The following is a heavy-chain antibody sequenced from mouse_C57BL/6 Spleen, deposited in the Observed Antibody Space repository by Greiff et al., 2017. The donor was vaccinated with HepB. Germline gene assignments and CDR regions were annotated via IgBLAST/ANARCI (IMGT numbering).Heavy chain of an antibody. CDR1: GFTFRSYA. CDR3: TRIYYGSSFDY. D-gene: IGHD1-1*01. CDR2: ISSGGDYI. V-gene: IGHV5-9-1*02. J-gene: IGHJ2*01. Sequence: EVMLVESGEGLVKPGGSLKLSCAASGFTFRSYAMSWVRQTPEKRLEWVAYISSGGDYIYYADTVKGRFTISRDNARNTLYLQMSSLKSEDTAMYYCTRIYYGSSFDYWGQGTTLTVSS.